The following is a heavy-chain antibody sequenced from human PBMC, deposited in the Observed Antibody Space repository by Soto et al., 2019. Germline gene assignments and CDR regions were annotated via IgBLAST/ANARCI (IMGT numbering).Heavy chain of an antibody. CDR2: ISGSGGNI. Sequence: XESLRLSCAASGFTFSRYAMGGVRQAPGKGLEWVSVISGSGGNIHYADSVKGRFTISRDNSKNTLYLQMNSLRVEDTAVYNCATQDFRGTTGTTWGQGTLVTVSS. D-gene: IGHD1-1*01. CDR1: GFTFSRYA. CDR3: ATQDFRGTTGTT. J-gene: IGHJ4*02. V-gene: IGHV3-23*01.